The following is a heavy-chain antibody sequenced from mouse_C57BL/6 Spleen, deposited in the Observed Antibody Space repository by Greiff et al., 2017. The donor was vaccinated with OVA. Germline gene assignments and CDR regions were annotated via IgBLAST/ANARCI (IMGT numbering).Heavy chain of an antibody. CDR3: ERYQEYSHYYFDY. V-gene: IGHV7-3*01. CDR2: FSNKANGSTY. D-gene: IGHD2-12*01. J-gene: IGHJ2*01. CDR1: GFTFTDYY. Sequence: DVHLVESGGGLVQPGGSLSLSCAASGFTFTDYYMSWVRQPPGKALEWLGCFSNKANGSTYAYSATVKGRFTIARANTTIYLQLQLLALGAEDSATYYCERYQEYSHYYFDYWGKGTTLTVSS.